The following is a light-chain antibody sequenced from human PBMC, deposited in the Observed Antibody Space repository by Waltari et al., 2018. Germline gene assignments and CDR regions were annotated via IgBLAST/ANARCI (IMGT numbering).Light chain of an antibody. CDR3: QSYDSSLSVWL. Sequence: QSVLTQPPSVSGAPGQRVTIPCTGSSSSIGAGYDVPWYQQLPGTAPKLLIYGNINRPSGVPDRFSGSKSGTSASLAITGLQAEDEADYYCQSYDSSLSVWLFGGGTRLTVL. CDR1: SSSIGAGYD. J-gene: IGLJ3*02. CDR2: GNI. V-gene: IGLV1-40*01.